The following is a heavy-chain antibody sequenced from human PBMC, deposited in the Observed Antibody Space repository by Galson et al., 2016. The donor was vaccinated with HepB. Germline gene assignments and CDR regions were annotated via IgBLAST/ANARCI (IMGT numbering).Heavy chain of an antibody. J-gene: IGHJ6*02. CDR2: IHSGGST. CDR1: GFSVASTF. CDR3: AGERFGGDEGDGGLSYYGMDV. Sequence: SLRLSCAASGFSVASTFMHWVRQAPGKSLEWVSVIHSGGSTFNRDSVKGRFSISRDTSNNTVYLQMNSLRTEDAAVYYFAGERFGGDEGDGGLSYYGMDVWGQGTLVTVSS. D-gene: IGHD2-21*02. V-gene: IGHV3-53*01.